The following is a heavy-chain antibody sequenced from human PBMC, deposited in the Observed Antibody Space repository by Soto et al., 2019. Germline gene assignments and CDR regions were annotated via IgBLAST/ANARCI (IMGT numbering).Heavy chain of an antibody. J-gene: IGHJ6*02. D-gene: IGHD3-22*01. CDR3: ARRNYYDSSGYYPLYYYYGMDV. CDR1: GGTFSSYA. Sequence: SVKVSCKASGGTFSSYAISWVRQAPGQGLEWMGGIIPIFGTANYAQKFQGRVTITADESTSTAYMELSSLRSEDTAVYYCARRNYYDSSGYYPLYYYYGMDVWGQGTTVTVSS. V-gene: IGHV1-69*13. CDR2: IIPIFGTA.